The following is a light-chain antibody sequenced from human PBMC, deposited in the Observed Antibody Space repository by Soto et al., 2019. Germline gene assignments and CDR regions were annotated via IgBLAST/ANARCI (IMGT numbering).Light chain of an antibody. CDR2: GAS. V-gene: IGKV3-15*01. J-gene: IGKJ1*01. Sequence: EIVMTQSPATLSVSPRERATLSCRASQSVSSNLAWYQQKPGQAPSLLIYGASTRATGIPARFSGSGSGTDFTLTISSLQSEDFAVYYCQQYNNWPRTFGQGTKVEIK. CDR3: QQYNNWPRT. CDR1: QSVSSN.